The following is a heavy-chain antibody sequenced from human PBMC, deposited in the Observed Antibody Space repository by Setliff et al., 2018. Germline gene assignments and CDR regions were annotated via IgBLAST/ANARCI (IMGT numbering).Heavy chain of an antibody. Sequence: ASVKVSCKASGHTFTGYYMHWVRQAPGQGLEWMGWINPNSGGTNYAQKFQGWVTMTRDTSISTAYMELSRLRSDDTAVYYCARDLSSRVAVAGTVDYWGQGTLVTVSS. D-gene: IGHD6-19*01. CDR1: GHTFTGYY. CDR2: INPNSGGT. J-gene: IGHJ4*02. V-gene: IGHV1-2*04. CDR3: ARDLSSRVAVAGTVDY.